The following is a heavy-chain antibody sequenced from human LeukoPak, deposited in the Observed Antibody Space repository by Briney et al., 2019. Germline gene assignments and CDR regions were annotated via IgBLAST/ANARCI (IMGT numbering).Heavy chain of an antibody. CDR1: GYTFTGYY. V-gene: IGHV1-2*02. CDR3: ARDPLRTVTTNWFDP. CDR2: INPNSGGT. Sequence: GASVKVSCKASGYTFTGYYMHWVRQAPGQGLEWMGWINPNSGGTNYAQKFQGRVTMTRDTSISTAYMELSRLRSDDTAVYYCARDPLRTVTTNWFDPWGQGTLVTVSS. D-gene: IGHD4-17*01. J-gene: IGHJ5*02.